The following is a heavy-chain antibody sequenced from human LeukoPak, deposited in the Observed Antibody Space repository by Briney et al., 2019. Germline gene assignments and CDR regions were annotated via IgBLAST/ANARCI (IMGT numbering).Heavy chain of an antibody. Sequence: SETLSLTCTVSGGSITTYHWSWIRQTPGKGLEWIGYIYYTGSTNYNPSLKSRVTISVDTSKNQFSLELRSVTAADTAVYYCARLYGNYQNYFDYWGQGTLVTVSS. D-gene: IGHD1-7*01. V-gene: IGHV4-59*12. CDR2: IYYTGST. J-gene: IGHJ4*02. CDR3: ARLYGNYQNYFDY. CDR1: GGSITTYH.